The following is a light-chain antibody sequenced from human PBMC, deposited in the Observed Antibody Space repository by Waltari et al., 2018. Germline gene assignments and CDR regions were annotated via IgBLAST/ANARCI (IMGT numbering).Light chain of an antibody. Sequence: QSVLTQPPSVSGAPGQRVTISCTGSISNIGAGYDVHWYQQLPGTAPKLLIFSNISRPSGVPDRFCGSRSGTSASLAITGLQAEDEADYYCQSYDSSLSGSAVFGGGTQLTVL. CDR3: QSYDSSLSGSAV. CDR1: ISNIGAGYD. V-gene: IGLV1-40*01. J-gene: IGLJ7*01. CDR2: SNI.